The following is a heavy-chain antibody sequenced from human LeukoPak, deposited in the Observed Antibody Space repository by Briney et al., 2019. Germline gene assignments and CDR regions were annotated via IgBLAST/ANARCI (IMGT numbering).Heavy chain of an antibody. CDR2: IYSGGSA. J-gene: IGHJ1*01. V-gene: IGHV3-53*01. CDR3: ARDGNEVPWYFQH. Sequence: GGSLRLSCAASGFTVSSNYMSWVRQAPGKGLEWASVIYSGGSAYYADSVKGRFTISRDNSKNTLYLQMNSLRAEDTAVYYCARDGNEVPWYFQHWGQGTLVTVSS. CDR1: GFTVSSNY.